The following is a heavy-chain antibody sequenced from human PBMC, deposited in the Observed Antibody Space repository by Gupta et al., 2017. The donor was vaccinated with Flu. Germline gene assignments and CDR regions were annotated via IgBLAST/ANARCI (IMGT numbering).Heavy chain of an antibody. V-gene: IGHV3-73*01. Sequence: EVQLVESGGGLVQPGGSLKLSCAASGFTFSGSAMHWVRQASGKGLEWVGRIRSKANSYATAYAASVKGRFTISRDDSKNTAYLQMNSLKTEETAVYYCTRGTRGYDSSGYYYNNWFDPWGQGTLVTVSS. CDR1: GFTFSGSA. CDR3: TRGTRGYDSSGYYYNNWFDP. D-gene: IGHD3-22*01. CDR2: IRSKANSYAT. J-gene: IGHJ5*02.